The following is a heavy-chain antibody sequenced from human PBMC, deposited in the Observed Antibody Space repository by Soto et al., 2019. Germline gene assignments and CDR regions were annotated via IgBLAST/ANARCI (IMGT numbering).Heavy chain of an antibody. J-gene: IGHJ5*02. D-gene: IGHD6-13*01. V-gene: IGHV1-69*06. CDR3: ARDSSSWDSHNWFDP. CDR1: GDTFSSYA. Sequence: QVQLVQSGAEVKKPGSSVTVSCKASGDTFSSYAISWVRQAPGQGLEWMGKIIPIFAKATYEQKFQGRVTITADTSTSTVYMELSSLRSEDTSVYYCARDSSSWDSHNWFDPWGQGTLVTVSS. CDR2: IIPIFAKA.